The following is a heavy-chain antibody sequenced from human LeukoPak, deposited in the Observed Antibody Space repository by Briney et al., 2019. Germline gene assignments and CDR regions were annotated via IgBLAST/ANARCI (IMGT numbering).Heavy chain of an antibody. CDR2: IYYSGST. CDR1: GGSISSGDYY. J-gene: IGHJ3*02. CDR3: ASPGDYCSSTSCYTDRAFDI. D-gene: IGHD2-2*02. V-gene: IGHV4-30-4*08. Sequence: PSETLSLTCTVSGGSISSGDYYWSWIRQPPGKGLEWIGYIYYSGSTYYNPSLKSRVTISVDTSKNQFSLKLSSVTAADTAVYYCASPGDYCSSTSCYTDRAFDIWGQGTMVTVSS.